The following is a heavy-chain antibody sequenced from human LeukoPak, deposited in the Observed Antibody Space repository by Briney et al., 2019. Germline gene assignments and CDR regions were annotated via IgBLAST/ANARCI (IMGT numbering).Heavy chain of an antibody. V-gene: IGHV4-31*03. CDR2: IYYSGST. J-gene: IGHJ6*02. Sequence: SETLSLTCNVSGGSISSGGYYWSWIRPHPGKGLEWIGYIYYSGSTYYNPSPKSRVIISVDTSKNQFSLKLSSVTAADTAVYYCARSVIYGMDVWGQGTTVTVSS. CDR1: GGSISSGGYY. D-gene: IGHD2-21*01. CDR3: ARSVIYGMDV.